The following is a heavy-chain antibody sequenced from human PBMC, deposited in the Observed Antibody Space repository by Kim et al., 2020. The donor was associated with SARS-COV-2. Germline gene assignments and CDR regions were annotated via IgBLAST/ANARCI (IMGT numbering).Heavy chain of an antibody. J-gene: IGHJ4*02. CDR1: GFTFTSSA. CDR3: AAVLYYYDSSGYHDY. D-gene: IGHD3-22*01. CDR2: IVVGSGNT. V-gene: IGHV1-58*01. Sequence: SVKVSCKASGFTFTSSAVQWVRQARGQRLEWIGWIVVGSGNTNYAQKFQERVTITRDMSTSTAYMELSSLRSEDTAVYYCAAVLYYYDSSGYHDYWGQGTLVTVSS.